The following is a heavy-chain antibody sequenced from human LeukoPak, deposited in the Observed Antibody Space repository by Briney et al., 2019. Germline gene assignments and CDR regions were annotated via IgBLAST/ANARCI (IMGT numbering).Heavy chain of an antibody. V-gene: IGHV4-59*01. CDR2: IYYSGST. CDR3: ATSDYGSGSYNY. CDR1: GGSISSYY. J-gene: IGHJ4*02. Sequence: SETLSLTCTVSGGSISSYYWSWIRQPPGKGLEWIGYIYYSGSTNYNPSLKSRVTISVDTSKNQFSLKLSSVTAADTAVYYCATSDYGSGSYNYWGQGTLVTVSS. D-gene: IGHD3-10*01.